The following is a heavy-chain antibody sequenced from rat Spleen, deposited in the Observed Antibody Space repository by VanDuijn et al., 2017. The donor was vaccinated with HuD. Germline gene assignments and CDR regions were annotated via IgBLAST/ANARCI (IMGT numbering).Heavy chain of an antibody. CDR1: GYSITSNS. CDR2: INSAGTT. V-gene: IGHV3-3*01. CDR3: ARSDGTHYYLPFIY. D-gene: IGHD1-12*02. J-gene: IGHJ3*01. Sequence: EVQLQESGPGLVKPSQSLSLTCSVTGYSITSNSWGWIRKFPGNKMEWMGYINSAGTTNYNPSLRSRISITSDTSKNQFFLQVNSVTTEDTATYYCARSDGTHYYLPFIYWGQGTQVTVSS.